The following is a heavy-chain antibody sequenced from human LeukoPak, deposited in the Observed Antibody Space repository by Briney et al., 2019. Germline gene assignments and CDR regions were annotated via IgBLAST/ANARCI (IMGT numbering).Heavy chain of an antibody. V-gene: IGHV4-39*01. CDR1: GGSISSTSCY. J-gene: IGHJ4*02. Sequence: KPSETLSLTCTVSGGSISSTSCYWVWIRQPPGKGLEWIGSIYYSGSTYYKPSLKSRVTISVDTSKNQFSLKLSSVTAADTAIYYCARRKSGSYFAYWGQGTLVTVSS. D-gene: IGHD1-26*01. CDR2: IYYSGST. CDR3: ARRKSGSYFAY.